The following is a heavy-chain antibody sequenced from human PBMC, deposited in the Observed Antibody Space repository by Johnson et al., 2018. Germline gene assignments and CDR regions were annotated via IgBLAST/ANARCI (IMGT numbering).Heavy chain of an antibody. CDR2: IIPICGTA. V-gene: IGHV1-69*01. J-gene: IGHJ6*02. CDR3: ARYDGYSYGWRGNYYYGMDV. Sequence: QVQLVESGAEVKKPGSSXKVSCKASGGTFSSYTISWVRQAPGQGLEWMGGIIPICGTANYAQKFQGRVTMTAYESTRTAYLELSSLRSEDTAVYYCARYDGYSYGWRGNYYYGMDVWGQGTTVTVSS. D-gene: IGHD5-18*01. CDR1: GGTFSSYT.